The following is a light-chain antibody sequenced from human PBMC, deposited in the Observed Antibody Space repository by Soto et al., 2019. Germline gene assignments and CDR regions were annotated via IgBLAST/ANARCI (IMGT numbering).Light chain of an antibody. V-gene: IGLV3-1*01. CDR2: QDS. J-gene: IGLJ1*01. Sequence: SYELTQPPSVSVSPGQTASVTCSGDKLGDKYACWYQQKPGQSPVLVIYQDSRRPSGIPERFSGSNSGNTATLTISGTQAMYAADYYCQAGDSSTGVVGTGTKLTVL. CDR3: QAGDSSTGV. CDR1: KLGDKY.